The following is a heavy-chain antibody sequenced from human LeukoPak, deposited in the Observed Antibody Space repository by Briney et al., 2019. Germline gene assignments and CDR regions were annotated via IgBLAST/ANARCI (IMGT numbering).Heavy chain of an antibody. CDR3: ARGVGYCSGGSCSYYYYYMDV. D-gene: IGHD2-15*01. V-gene: IGHV3-21*01. Sequence: GGSLRLSCAASGFTFSSYSMNWVRQAPGKGLEWVSSISSSGSHIYYADSVKGRITISRDNAKNSVYLQMNSLRAEDTAVYYCARGVGYCSGGSCSYYYYYMDVWGKGTTVTVSS. J-gene: IGHJ6*03. CDR2: ISSSGSHI. CDR1: GFTFSSYS.